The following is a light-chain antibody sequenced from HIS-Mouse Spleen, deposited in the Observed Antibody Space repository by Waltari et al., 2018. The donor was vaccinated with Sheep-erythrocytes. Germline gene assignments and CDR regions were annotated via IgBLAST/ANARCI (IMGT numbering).Light chain of an antibody. CDR1: KLGDKY. V-gene: IGLV3-1*01. CDR3: QAWDSSTAV. Sequence: SYELTQPPSVSVSPGQTASITCSGDKLGDKYACWYQQKPGQSPVLVIYQDSKRPSGFPGRFSGSNPGNTATLTISGTQAMDEADYYCQAWDSSTAVFGGGTKLTVL. J-gene: IGLJ2*01. CDR2: QDS.